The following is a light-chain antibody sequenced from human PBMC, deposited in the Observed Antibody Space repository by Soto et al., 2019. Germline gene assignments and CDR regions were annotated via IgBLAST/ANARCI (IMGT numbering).Light chain of an antibody. V-gene: IGKV1-27*01. J-gene: IGKJ5*01. CDR2: SAS. CDR3: QRTYNAP. CDR1: QGISGY. Sequence: DIQLTQSPSSLSASVGDRVTITCRVSQGISGYLSWCRQRPGKVPKLLIYSASSLQSGVPSRFSGSGSGTDFTLTITSLQPEDVATYYFQRTYNAPLGQGTRLDIK.